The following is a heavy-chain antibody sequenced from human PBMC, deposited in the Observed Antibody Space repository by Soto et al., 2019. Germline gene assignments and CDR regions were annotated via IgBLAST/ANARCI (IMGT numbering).Heavy chain of an antibody. CDR2: LNGDGTST. J-gene: IGHJ4*02. CDR3: ARPTVTRTLDY. CDR1: GFTFSNYW. D-gene: IGHD4-17*01. Sequence: EVQLVESGGDLVQPGGSLRLSCAASGFTFSNYWMHWVRQTPGKGLVYVSRLNGDGTSTNYADSVKGRFTISRDNAKNTLYLQMNSLRAEDTAVYYCARPTVTRTLDYWGQGTLVTVSS. V-gene: IGHV3-74*01.